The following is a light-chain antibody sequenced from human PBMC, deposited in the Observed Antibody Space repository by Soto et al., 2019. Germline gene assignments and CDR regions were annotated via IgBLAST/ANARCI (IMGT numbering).Light chain of an antibody. CDR2: DVT. J-gene: IGLJ3*02. V-gene: IGLV2-18*01. CDR3: SLYTSSSTWV. CDR1: SSDVGDYEH. Sequence: QSALTQPPSVSGSPGQSVTISCTVTSSDVGDYEHVSWYQQAPGTAPKLIIFDVTNRPSGVPDRFSGSKSGNTPSLTIFGLRAEDEADYYCSLYTSSSTWVFGGGTKVTVL.